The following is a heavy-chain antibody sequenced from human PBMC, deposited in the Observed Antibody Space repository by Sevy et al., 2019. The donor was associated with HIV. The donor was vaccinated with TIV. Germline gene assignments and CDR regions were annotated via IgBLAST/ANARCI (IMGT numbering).Heavy chain of an antibody. CDR3: EAITTAGRDY. V-gene: IGHV3-23*01. CDR2: LSGSGAST. CDR1: GFTFTTYA. J-gene: IGHJ4*02. Sequence: GGSLRLSCAASGFTFTTYAMGWVRQAPGKGLKWVSTLSGSGASTYYADSVKGRFTISRDNSKNTLFLQMDSLRAEDTAVYYCEAITTAGRDYWGQGTLVTVSS. D-gene: IGHD6-13*01.